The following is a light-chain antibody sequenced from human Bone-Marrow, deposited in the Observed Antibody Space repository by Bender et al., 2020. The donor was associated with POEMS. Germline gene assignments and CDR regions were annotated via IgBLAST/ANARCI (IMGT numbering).Light chain of an antibody. Sequence: QSVLTQPPSASGTPGQSVTISCSGSSSNIGTNTVNWYQQLPGTAPKLLIYGDSHRPSGVPDRFSGSKSGTSASLAISGLQSEDEADYYCASWDDSLNGPVFGGGTKLTVL. J-gene: IGLJ3*02. CDR2: GDS. V-gene: IGLV1-44*01. CDR3: ASWDDSLNGPV. CDR1: SSNIGTNT.